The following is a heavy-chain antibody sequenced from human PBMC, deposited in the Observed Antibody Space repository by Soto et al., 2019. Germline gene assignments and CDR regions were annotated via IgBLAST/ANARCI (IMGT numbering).Heavy chain of an antibody. CDR2: ISYDGSNK. CDR3: AKDDYINYVARDFDF. D-gene: IGHD4-4*01. Sequence: GGSLRLSCAASGFTFSSYGMHWVRQAPGKGLEWVAVISYDGSNKYYADSVKGRFTISRDNSKNTLYLQMNSLRAEDTAVYYCAKDDYINYVARDFDFWGQGTLVTVSS. J-gene: IGHJ4*02. V-gene: IGHV3-30*18. CDR1: GFTFSSYG.